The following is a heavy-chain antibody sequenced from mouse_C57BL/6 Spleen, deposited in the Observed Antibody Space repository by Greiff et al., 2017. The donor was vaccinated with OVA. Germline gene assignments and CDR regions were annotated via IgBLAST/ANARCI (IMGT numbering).Heavy chain of an antibody. CDR3: AYGSSYFFAY. Sequence: DVKLQESGGGLVKPGASLKLSCAASGFTFSDYGMHWVRQAPEKGLEWVAYISSGSSTIYYADTVKGRFTISRDNAKNTLFLQMTSLRSEDTAMYYCAYGSSYFFAYWGQGTLVTVSA. J-gene: IGHJ3*01. D-gene: IGHD1-1*01. CDR2: ISSGSSTI. CDR1: GFTFSDYG. V-gene: IGHV5-17*01.